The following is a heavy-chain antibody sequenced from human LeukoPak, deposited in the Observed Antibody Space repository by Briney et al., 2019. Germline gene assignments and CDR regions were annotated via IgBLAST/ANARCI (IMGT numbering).Heavy chain of an antibody. CDR3: ARTRSILRYFDWLFSY. D-gene: IGHD3-9*01. J-gene: IGHJ4*02. CDR2: INPNSGGT. CDR1: GYTFTGYY. Sequence: ASVKVSCKASGYTFTGYYMHWVRQAPGQGLEWMGWINPNSGGTNYAQKFQGRVTMTRDTSISTAYMELSRLRSDDTAVYYCARTRSILRYFDWLFSYWGQETLVTVSS. V-gene: IGHV1-2*02.